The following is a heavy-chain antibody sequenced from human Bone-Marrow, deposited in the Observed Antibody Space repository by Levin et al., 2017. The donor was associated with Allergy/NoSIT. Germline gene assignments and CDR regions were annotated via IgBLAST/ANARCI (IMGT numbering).Heavy chain of an antibody. CDR1: GGSISSYY. D-gene: IGHD5-12*01. V-gene: IGHV4-59*01. CDR2: IYYSGST. CDR3: ARDRGEWLRFGDAFDI. Sequence: SQTLSLPCTVSGGSISSYYWSWIRQPPGKGLEWIGYIYYSGSTNYNPSLKSRVTISVDTSKNQFSLKLSSVTAADTAVYYCARDRGEWLRFGDAFDIWGQGTMDTVSS. J-gene: IGHJ3*02.